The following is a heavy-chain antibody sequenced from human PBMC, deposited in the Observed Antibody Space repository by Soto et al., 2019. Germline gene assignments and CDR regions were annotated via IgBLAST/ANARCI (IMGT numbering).Heavy chain of an antibody. V-gene: IGHV3-30-3*01. CDR1: GFTFSSYA. Sequence: PGGSLRLSCPASGFTFSSYAMHWVRQAPGKGLEWVAVISYDGSNKYYADSVKGRFTISRDNSKNTLYLQMNSLRAEDTAVYYCARDLFNEAAPNWGQGTLVTVSS. J-gene: IGHJ4*02. CDR3: ARDLFNEAAPN. D-gene: IGHD6-25*01. CDR2: ISYDGSNK.